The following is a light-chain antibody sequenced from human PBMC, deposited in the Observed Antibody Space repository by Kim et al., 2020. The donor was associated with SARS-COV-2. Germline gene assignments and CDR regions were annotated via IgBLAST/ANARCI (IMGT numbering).Light chain of an antibody. J-gene: IGKJ4*01. CDR3: QQYDGLPT. Sequence: SLSPGERATLSCRASQSVDTNYLAWYQQKPGQAPRLLIYGASRRATDNPNRFSGSGSGTDFTLTISRLEPEDFAVYYCQQYDGLPTFGGGTKLEIK. CDR2: GAS. V-gene: IGKV3-20*01. CDR1: QSVDTNY.